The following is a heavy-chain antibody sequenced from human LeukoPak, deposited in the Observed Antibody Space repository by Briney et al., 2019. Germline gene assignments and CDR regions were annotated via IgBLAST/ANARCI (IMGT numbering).Heavy chain of an antibody. J-gene: IGHJ5*02. D-gene: IGHD3-10*01. CDR2: IIPIFGTA. V-gene: IGHV1-69*13. Sequence: ASVTVSCKASGGTFSSYAISWVRQAPGQGLEWMGGIIPIFGTANYAQKFQGRVTITADESTSTAYMVLSSLRSEDTAVYYCARWTGLEFGDGDWFDPWGQGTLVTVSS. CDR1: GGTFSSYA. CDR3: ARWTGLEFGDGDWFDP.